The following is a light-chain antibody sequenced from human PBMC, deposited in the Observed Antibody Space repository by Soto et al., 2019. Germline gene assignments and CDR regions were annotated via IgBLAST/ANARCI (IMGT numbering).Light chain of an antibody. CDR2: DVS. CDR3: NSYTTSSSLHV. J-gene: IGLJ1*01. CDR1: SSDIGGYDY. Sequence: QSVLTQPASVSGSPGQSITISCTGTSSDIGGYDYVSWYQQHPGKAPKLMIYDVSNRPSGVSDRFSGSKSANTASLTISGLQAEDEADYYCNSYTTSSSLHVFGTGTKVT. V-gene: IGLV2-14*01.